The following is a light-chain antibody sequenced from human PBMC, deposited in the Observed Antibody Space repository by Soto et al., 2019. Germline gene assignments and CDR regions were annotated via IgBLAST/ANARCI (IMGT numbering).Light chain of an antibody. J-gene: IGLJ1*01. Sequence: QSALTQPLSVSESPGQSVIISCTGTSSDIGAYNSVSWYQQHPGKAPKLVISDVRKRPSGVPDRFSASKSGNTAFLTISGLQAEDEADYYCCSYAGSSLMVFGTGTKVTVL. V-gene: IGLV2-11*01. CDR1: SSDIGAYNS. CDR3: CSYAGSSLMV. CDR2: DVR.